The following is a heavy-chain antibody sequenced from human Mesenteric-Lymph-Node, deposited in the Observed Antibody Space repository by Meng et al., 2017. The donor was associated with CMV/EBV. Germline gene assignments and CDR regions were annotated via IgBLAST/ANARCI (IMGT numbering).Heavy chain of an antibody. CDR1: GGSISSSSYY. CDR2: IYYSGST. J-gene: IGHJ3*02. D-gene: IGHD2-2*01. V-gene: IGHV4-39*07. Sequence: SETLSLTCTVSGGSISSSSYYWGWIRQPPGRGLEWIGSIYYSGSTYYNPSLKSRVTISVDTSKNQFSLKLSSVTAADTAVYYCARGRRGIVVVPAANRYPKEFDIWGQGTMVTVSS. CDR3: ARGRRGIVVVPAANRYPKEFDI.